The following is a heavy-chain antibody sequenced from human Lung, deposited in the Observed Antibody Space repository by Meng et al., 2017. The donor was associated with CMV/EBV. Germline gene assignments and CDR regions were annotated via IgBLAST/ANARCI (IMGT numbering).Heavy chain of an antibody. CDR1: GYTFTRYD. Sequence: SVKVSXKASGYTFTRYDINWVRQAAGQGLEWMGWMNTNSGNTGYAQNFQGRVTMTRNTATGTAYMELTSLKSEDTAVYYCAREEILVEASAVGRAKYYYSGMDAWGQGXTVTVSS. J-gene: IGHJ6*02. D-gene: IGHD2-15*01. CDR2: MNTNSGNT. CDR3: AREEILVEASAVGRAKYYYSGMDA. V-gene: IGHV1-8*01.